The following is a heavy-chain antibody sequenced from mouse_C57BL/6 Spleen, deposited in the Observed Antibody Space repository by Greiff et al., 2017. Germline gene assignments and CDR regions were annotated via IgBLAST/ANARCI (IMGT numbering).Heavy chain of an antibody. CDR3: ARGDWFAY. CDR2: IFPGSGST. J-gene: IGHJ3*01. Sequence: VQLQQSGPELVKPGASVKISCKASGYTFTDYYINWVKQRPGQGLEWIGWIFPGSGSTYYNEKFKGKATLTADKSSSTAFMLRSSLTSEDSAVYFCARGDWFAYWGQGTLVTVSA. CDR1: GYTFTDYY. V-gene: IGHV1-75*01.